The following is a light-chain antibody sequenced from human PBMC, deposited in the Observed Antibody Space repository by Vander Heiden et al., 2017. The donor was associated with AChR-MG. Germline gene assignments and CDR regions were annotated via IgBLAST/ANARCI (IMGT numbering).Light chain of an antibody. J-gene: IGLJ1*01. CDR1: SSDVGGYNY. Sequence: QSALTQPPSASGSPGQSVTISCTGTSSDVGGYNYVSWYQQHPGKAPTLMIYEVSKRPSGVPDRFSGSKSGNTASLTVSGLQAEDEADYYCSSYAGSNNFPYVFGTGTKVTVL. CDR3: SSYAGSNNFPYV. CDR2: EVS. V-gene: IGLV2-8*01.